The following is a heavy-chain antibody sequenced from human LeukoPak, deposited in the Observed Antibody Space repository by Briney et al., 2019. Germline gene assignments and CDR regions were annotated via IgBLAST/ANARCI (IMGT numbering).Heavy chain of an antibody. CDR2: VNPSDGTT. J-gene: IGHJ4*02. Sequence: ASVKVSCKASGGTFSSYAISWVRQAPGQGLEWMGLVNPSDGTTGYAQKIQDRVTMTRDTSTSTVYMELSSLRSEDTAVYYCARDLMASEDNNFDYWGQGTLVTVSP. CDR1: GGTFSSYA. V-gene: IGHV1-46*01. CDR3: ARDLMASEDNNFDY. D-gene: IGHD5-24*01.